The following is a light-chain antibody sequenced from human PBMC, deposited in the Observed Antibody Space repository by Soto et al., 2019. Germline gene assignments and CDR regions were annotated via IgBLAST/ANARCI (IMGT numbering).Light chain of an antibody. CDR2: DAS. V-gene: IGKV3-11*01. CDR1: QSVSTY. Sequence: EIVLTQSPATLSLSPGXKATLSCRASQSVSTYLAWYQQTPGQALRLLIYDASHRATGIPARFSGSGSGTDFTLTFSNLEPGDSAVYYCQHRSNWPPTFGQGTKVDIK. CDR3: QHRSNWPPT. J-gene: IGKJ1*01.